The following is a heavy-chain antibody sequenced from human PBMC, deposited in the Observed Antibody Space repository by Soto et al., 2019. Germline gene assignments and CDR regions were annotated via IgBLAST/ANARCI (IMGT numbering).Heavy chain of an antibody. Sequence: PSETLSLTCTVSGGSISSVGYYWSWIRQHPGKGLEWIGYIYYSGSTYYNPSLKSRVTISVDTSKNQFSLKLSSVTAADTAVYYCARLDPVAGTGWYWGQGTLVTVSS. J-gene: IGHJ4*02. CDR2: IYYSGST. CDR1: GGSISSVGYY. CDR3: ARLDPVAGTGWY. D-gene: IGHD6-19*01. V-gene: IGHV4-31*03.